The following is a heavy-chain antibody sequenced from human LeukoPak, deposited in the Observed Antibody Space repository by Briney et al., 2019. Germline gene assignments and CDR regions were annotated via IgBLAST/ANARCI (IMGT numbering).Heavy chain of an antibody. CDR1: GFTFSKAR. D-gene: IGHD1-26*01. J-gene: IGHJ4*02. CDR3: AKGLSVSGSYAGLPSDY. V-gene: IGHV3-30*18. CDR2: LLYDGSNK. Sequence: GGALRLSCAASGFTFSKARVRWGRQAAGEGGGWGGVLLYDGSNKYYADSVKGRFTISRDNSKNTLYLQMNSLRAEDTAVYYCAKGLSVSGSYAGLPSDYWGQGTLVTVSS.